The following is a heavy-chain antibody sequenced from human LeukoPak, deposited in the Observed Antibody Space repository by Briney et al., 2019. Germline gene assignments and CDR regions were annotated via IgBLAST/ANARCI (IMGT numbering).Heavy chain of an antibody. Sequence: GSLRLSCAASGFTLRSYWMSWVRQAPGKGLECVANLNQDGSEKYYVDSVKGRFTISRDNAENSLFLQLNSLRAEDTAVYYCARDVFCGGDCYSPKCNWGQGTLVTVSS. V-gene: IGHV3-7*01. J-gene: IGHJ4*02. CDR1: GFTLRSYW. D-gene: IGHD2-21*02. CDR2: LNQDGSEK. CDR3: ARDVFCGGDCYSPKCN.